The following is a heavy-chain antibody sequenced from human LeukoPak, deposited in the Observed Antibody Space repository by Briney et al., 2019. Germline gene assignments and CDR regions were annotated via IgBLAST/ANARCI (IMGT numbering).Heavy chain of an antibody. J-gene: IGHJ4*02. Sequence: GGSLRLSCAASGFTFSSYAMSWVRQAPGKGLEWVSGITSGGATYYVDSVKGRFTISRDNSKNALYLQMNSLRAEDTAVYYGARGIYGPDYWGQGTLVTVSS. V-gene: IGHV3-23*01. CDR2: ITSGGAT. D-gene: IGHD4-17*01. CDR1: GFTFSSYA. CDR3: ARGIYGPDY.